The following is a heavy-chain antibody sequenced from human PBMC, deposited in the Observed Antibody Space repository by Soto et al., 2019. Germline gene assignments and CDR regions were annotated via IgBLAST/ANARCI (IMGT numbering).Heavy chain of an antibody. V-gene: IGHV4-34*01. CDR2: INHSGST. CDR3: ARTISSSSNPSSYYYGMDV. CDR1: GGSFSGYH. J-gene: IGHJ6*02. D-gene: IGHD6-6*01. Sequence: ETLSLTCAVYGGSFSGYHWSWIRQPPGKGLEWIGEINHSGSTNYNPSLKSRFTISVDTSKNQFSLKLSSVTAADTSVYYCARTISSSSNPSSYYYGMDVWGQGTTVTVSS.